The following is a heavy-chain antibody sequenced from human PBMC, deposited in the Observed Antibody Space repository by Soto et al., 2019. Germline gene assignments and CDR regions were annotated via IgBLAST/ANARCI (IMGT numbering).Heavy chain of an antibody. D-gene: IGHD3-10*01. J-gene: IGHJ4*02. CDR3: ERDRYVSGGWDY. V-gene: IGHV3-11*01. CDR1: GFTFSDYY. CDR2: LSSSGSTV. Sequence: QVQLVESGGGLVKPGGSLRLSCAASGFTFSDYYMTWIRQAPGKGLEWVSYLSSSGSTVYYVDSVKGRFTIISDNAKNSLYMQMNSLRAEDTAVYYCERDRYVSGGWDYWGQGTLVTVSS.